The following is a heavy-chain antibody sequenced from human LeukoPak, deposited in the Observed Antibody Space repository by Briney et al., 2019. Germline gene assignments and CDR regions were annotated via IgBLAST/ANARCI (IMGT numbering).Heavy chain of an antibody. D-gene: IGHD3-22*01. Sequence: SETLSLTCTVSGGSISSYYLSWIRQPPGKGLEWIGYIYYSGSTNYHPSLKSRVTISVDTSKNQFSLKLSSVTAADTAVYYCARSITDTYYYDSSPLAAWGQGTLVTVSS. CDR1: GGSISSYY. CDR2: IYYSGST. V-gene: IGHV4-59*01. J-gene: IGHJ4*02. CDR3: ARSITDTYYYDSSPLAA.